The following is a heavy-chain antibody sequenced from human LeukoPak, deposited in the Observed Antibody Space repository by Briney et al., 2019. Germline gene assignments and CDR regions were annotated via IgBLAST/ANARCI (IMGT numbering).Heavy chain of an antibody. CDR3: ARGRGYSYGTGYYFDY. CDR2: IYTSGST. D-gene: IGHD5-18*01. V-gene: IGHV4-61*02. Sequence: SQTLSLTCTVSGGSISSGSYYWSWIRQPAGKGLEWIGRIYTSGSTNYNPSLKSRVTISVDTSKNQFSLKLSSVTAADTAVYYCARGRGYSYGTGYYFDYWGQGTLVTVSS. CDR1: GGSISSGSYY. J-gene: IGHJ4*02.